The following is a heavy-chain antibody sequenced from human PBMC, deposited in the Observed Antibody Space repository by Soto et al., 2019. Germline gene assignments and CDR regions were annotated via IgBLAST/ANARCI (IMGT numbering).Heavy chain of an antibody. J-gene: IGHJ6*03. Sequence: QVQLVESGGGVVQPGRSLRLSCVASEFTFSAYGMTWVRQAPGKGLEWVARIWYDGSEKDYADSVKGRFTISRDNFKNTLYLQMNSLRAEDTAVYYCARMSRAYYYMDVRGKGTTVTVSS. V-gene: IGHV3-33*01. D-gene: IGHD3-16*01. CDR2: IWYDGSEK. CDR1: EFTFSAYG. CDR3: ARMSRAYYYMDV.